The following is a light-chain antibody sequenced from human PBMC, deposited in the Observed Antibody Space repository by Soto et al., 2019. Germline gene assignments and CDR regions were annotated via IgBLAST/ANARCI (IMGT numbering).Light chain of an antibody. Sequence: QSALTQPSSVSGSPGQSVNISCTATRGDVGGYISVSWYQQHTGKAPKVMIYDVSQRPSGVPDRFSGSKSGNTASLTISGLQAEDEADYYCCSYEGSYDSVVFGGGTKLTVL. V-gene: IGLV2-11*01. CDR2: DVS. J-gene: IGLJ3*02. CDR3: CSYEGSYDSVV. CDR1: RGDVGGYIS.